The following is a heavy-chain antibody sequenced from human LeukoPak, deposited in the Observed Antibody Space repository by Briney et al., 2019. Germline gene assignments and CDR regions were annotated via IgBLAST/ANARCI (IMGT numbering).Heavy chain of an antibody. D-gene: IGHD6-13*01. CDR1: GYTFTSYD. Sequence: ASVKVSCKASGYTFTSYDINWVRQATGQGLEWMGWMNPNSGNTGYAQKFQGRVTMTRNTSISTAHMELSSLRSEDTAVYYCARRYSSSRVRFDPWGQGTLVTVSS. J-gene: IGHJ5*02. CDR3: ARRYSSSRVRFDP. CDR2: MNPNSGNT. V-gene: IGHV1-8*01.